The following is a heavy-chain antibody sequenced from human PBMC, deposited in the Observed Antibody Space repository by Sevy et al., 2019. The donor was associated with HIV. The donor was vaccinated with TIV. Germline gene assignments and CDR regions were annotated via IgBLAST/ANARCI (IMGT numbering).Heavy chain of an antibody. J-gene: IGHJ6*02. CDR1: GFTFGDYA. CDR2: IRSKAYGGTT. D-gene: IGHD3-3*01. CDR3: TRDGRPDYDFWSGYYTSAYYYYGMDV. V-gene: IGHV3-49*04. Sequence: GGSLRLSCTASGFTFGDYAMSWVRQAPGKGLEWVGFIRSKAYGGTTEDAASVKGRFTISRDDSKSIAYLQMNSLKTEDTAVYYCTRDGRPDYDFWSGYYTSAYYYYGMDVWGQGTTVTVSS.